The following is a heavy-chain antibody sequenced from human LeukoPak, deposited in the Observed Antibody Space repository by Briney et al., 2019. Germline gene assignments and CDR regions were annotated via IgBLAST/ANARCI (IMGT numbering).Heavy chain of an antibody. CDR1: GYTFSSHD. CDR3: ARVPVPAPRRGLYFDY. Sequence: ASVKVSCKASGYTFSSHDIYWVRQAPGQGLEWMGWMNLNSGDTYYAQNFQGRFSITSDTSKSTTYVDLASLAPGDTAVYYCARVPVPAPRRGLYFDYWGQGTLITVSS. J-gene: IGHJ4*02. CDR2: MNLNSGDT. D-gene: IGHD2-2*01. V-gene: IGHV1-8*01.